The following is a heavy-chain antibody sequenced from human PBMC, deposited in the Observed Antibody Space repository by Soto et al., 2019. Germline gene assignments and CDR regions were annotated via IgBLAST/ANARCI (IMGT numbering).Heavy chain of an antibody. J-gene: IGHJ4*02. Sequence: EVQLVESGGGLVQPGGSLRLSCAASGFTFSTYWMSWVRQAPGQGLEWVANIKQDGSEKYYVDSVKGRFTISRDNAKISLYLQMNSLRAEDTAVYYCARDRDGYFDYWGQGTLVTVSS. CDR3: ARDRDGYFDY. V-gene: IGHV3-7*04. D-gene: IGHD2-21*01. CDR2: IKQDGSEK. CDR1: GFTFSTYW.